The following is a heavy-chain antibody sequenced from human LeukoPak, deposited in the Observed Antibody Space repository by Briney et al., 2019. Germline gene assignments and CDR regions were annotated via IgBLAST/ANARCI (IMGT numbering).Heavy chain of an antibody. CDR2: ISAYNGNT. J-gene: IGHJ4*02. CDR3: ARDGIRQWLDRLGPRSPPGVDY. D-gene: IGHD6-19*01. CDR1: GYTFTSYG. Sequence: GASVKVSCKASGYTFTSYGISWVRQAPGQGLEWMGWISAYNGNTNYAQKLQGRVTMTTDTSTSTAYMELRSLRSDDTAVYYCARDGIRQWLDRLGPRSPPGVDYWGQGTLVTVSS. V-gene: IGHV1-18*01.